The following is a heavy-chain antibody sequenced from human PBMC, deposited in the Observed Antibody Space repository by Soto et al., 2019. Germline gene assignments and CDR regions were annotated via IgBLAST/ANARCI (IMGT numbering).Heavy chain of an antibody. V-gene: IGHV4-31*03. CDR2: IYYSGTT. CDR3: ARTPLD. Sequence: QVQLQESGPGLVKPSQTLSLTCTVSGGSISSGGYYWSWIRQHPGKGLEWIGYIYYSGTTYYNPSPKGRVTISLDPSTNQFSLTPSSGTAAATAVYYCARTPLDWGQGTLVTVSS. CDR1: GGSISSGGYY. J-gene: IGHJ4*02.